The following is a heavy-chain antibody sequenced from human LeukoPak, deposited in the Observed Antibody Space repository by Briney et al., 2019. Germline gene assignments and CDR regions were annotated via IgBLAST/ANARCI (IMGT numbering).Heavy chain of an antibody. CDR3: ARTDVAYCGGDCYQTGY. CDR2: INPNSGGT. D-gene: IGHD2-21*01. Sequence: GASVKVSCKASGYTFTGYYMHWARQAPGQGLEWMGWINPNSGGTNYAQKFQGRVTMTRDTSISTAYMELSRLRSDDTAVYYCARTDVAYCGGDCYQTGYWGQGTLVTVSS. J-gene: IGHJ4*02. CDR1: GYTFTGYY. V-gene: IGHV1-2*02.